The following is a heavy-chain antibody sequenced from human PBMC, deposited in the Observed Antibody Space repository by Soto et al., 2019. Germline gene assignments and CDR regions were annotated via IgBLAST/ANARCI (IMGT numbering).Heavy chain of an antibody. J-gene: IGHJ4*02. D-gene: IGHD5-12*01. CDR3: VRWDGYGDS. Sequence: SETLSLTCSVSCVSITGSYWSWIRQPPGKTLEWIGYVYHSGTTTYDPSLKSRVSISVDTSKNQFSLRLTSVIAADTAVYYCVRWDGYGDSWGQGTLVTVSS. CDR1: CVSITGSY. CDR2: VYHSGTT. V-gene: IGHV4-59*01.